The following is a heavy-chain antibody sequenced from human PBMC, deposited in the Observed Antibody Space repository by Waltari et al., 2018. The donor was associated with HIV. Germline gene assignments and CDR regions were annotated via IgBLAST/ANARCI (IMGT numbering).Heavy chain of an antibody. CDR2: INHSGST. J-gene: IGHJ6*02. V-gene: IGHV4-34*01. CDR1: GGSLRGYS. D-gene: IGHD2-15*01. CDR3: ARGRVGCSGGSCYPKGQYYGMDV. Sequence: QVQLQQWGAGLLKPSEPLSLTCAVYGGSLRGYSWRWIRQPPWKGVEWVGEINHSGSTNYNPSRKNRVTISVDTSKNQFSLKLSSVTAADTAVYYCARGRVGCSGGSCYPKGQYYGMDVWGQGTTVTVSS.